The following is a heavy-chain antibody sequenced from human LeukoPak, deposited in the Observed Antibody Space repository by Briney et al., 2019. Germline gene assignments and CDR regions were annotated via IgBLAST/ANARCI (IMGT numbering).Heavy chain of an antibody. CDR2: VDSTGVYT. Sequence: GGSLRLSCAASGFTFSSYWMSWVRQAPGKGLEWIAAVDSTGVYTWYADSVKGRFIISRDNSVNTLYLRMNSLTTADTAMYYCASGSAGGRPYYFDYWGQGSLVTVSS. CDR1: GFTFSSYW. CDR3: ASGSAGGRPYYFDY. J-gene: IGHJ4*02. D-gene: IGHD2-15*01. V-gene: IGHV3-23*01.